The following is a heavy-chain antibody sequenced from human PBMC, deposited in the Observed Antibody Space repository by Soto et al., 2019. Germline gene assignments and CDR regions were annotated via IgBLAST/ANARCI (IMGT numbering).Heavy chain of an antibody. Sequence: QVQLVQSGAEVKKPGASVKVSCKASGYTFTSYDINWVRQATGQGLEWMGWMNPNSGNTGHAQKFQGRVTMTRNTSMSTADMVLSSLRSEDTAVYYCARGYYYGSGSSPDYWGQGTLVTVSA. V-gene: IGHV1-8*01. CDR2: MNPNSGNT. D-gene: IGHD3-10*01. CDR1: GYTFTSYD. CDR3: ARGYYYGSGSSPDY. J-gene: IGHJ4*02.